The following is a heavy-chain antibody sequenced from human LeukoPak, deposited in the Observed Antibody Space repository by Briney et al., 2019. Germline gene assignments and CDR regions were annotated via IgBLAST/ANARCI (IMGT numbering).Heavy chain of an antibody. V-gene: IGHV4-59*01. CDR1: ARSISSYY. CDR3: TRSPGAPFDY. D-gene: IGHD7-27*01. CDR2: VYFRGTT. J-gene: IGHJ4*02. Sequence: SETLSLTCTVSARSISSYYWSWIRQPPAKGLEWIGYVYFRGTTNYNPSIKSRVTISVDTSKNQFSLRLTSFSASDTAVYYCTRSPGAPFDYWGQGSLVTVSS.